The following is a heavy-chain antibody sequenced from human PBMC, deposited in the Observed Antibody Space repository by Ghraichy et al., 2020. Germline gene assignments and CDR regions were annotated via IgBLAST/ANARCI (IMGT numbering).Heavy chain of an antibody. CDR3: ARLIGYSYGYYYYYYGMDV. V-gene: IGHV4-34*01. D-gene: IGHD5-18*01. CDR2: INHSGST. Sequence: SETLSLTCAVYGGSFSGYYWSWIRQPPGKGLEWIGEINHSGSTNYNPSLKSRVTISVDTSKNQFSLKLSSVTAADTAVYYCARLIGYSYGYYYYYYGMDVWGQGTTVTVSS. J-gene: IGHJ6*02. CDR1: GGSFSGYY.